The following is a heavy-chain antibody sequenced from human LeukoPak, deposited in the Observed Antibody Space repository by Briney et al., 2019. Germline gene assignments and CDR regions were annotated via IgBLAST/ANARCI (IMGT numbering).Heavy chain of an antibody. Sequence: ASVKVSCKASGYTITGYYMHWVRQAPGQGLEWMGRINPNTGDTNSARKFQGRVTMTRDTSISTVYMELSRLRSDDTAVYYCARERGDYTFSYLDYLGQGTLVTVSS. J-gene: IGHJ4*02. CDR2: INPNTGDT. CDR1: GYTITGYY. V-gene: IGHV1-2*06. CDR3: ARERGDYTFSYLDY. D-gene: IGHD3-3*01.